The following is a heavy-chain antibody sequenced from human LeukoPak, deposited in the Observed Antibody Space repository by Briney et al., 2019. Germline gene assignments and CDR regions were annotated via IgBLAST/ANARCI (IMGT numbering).Heavy chain of an antibody. J-gene: IGHJ3*02. CDR3: ARGSPAYCGGDCFWDAFDI. CDR1: GYTFTSYG. V-gene: IGHV1-18*01. D-gene: IGHD2-21*01. CDR2: ISAYNGNT. Sequence: ASVKVSCKASGYTFTSYGISWVRQAPGQGLEWMGWISAYNGNTNYAQKFQGRVTITADKSTSTAYMELSSMRSEDTAVYYCARGSPAYCGGDCFWDAFDIWGQGTMVTVSS.